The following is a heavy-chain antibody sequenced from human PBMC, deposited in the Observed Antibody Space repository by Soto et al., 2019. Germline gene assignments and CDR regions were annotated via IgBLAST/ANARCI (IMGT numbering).Heavy chain of an antibody. CDR3: ARVVHYYDSSGYGPGYYDYGMDV. Sequence: SVKVSCKASGGTFSSYAISWVRQAPGQGLEWMGGIIPIFGTANYAQKFQGRVTITADESTSTAYMELSSLRAEDTAVYYCARVVHYYDSSGYGPGYYDYGMDVWGQGTTVTVSS. CDR2: IIPIFGTA. CDR1: GGTFSSYA. J-gene: IGHJ6*02. D-gene: IGHD3-22*01. V-gene: IGHV1-69*13.